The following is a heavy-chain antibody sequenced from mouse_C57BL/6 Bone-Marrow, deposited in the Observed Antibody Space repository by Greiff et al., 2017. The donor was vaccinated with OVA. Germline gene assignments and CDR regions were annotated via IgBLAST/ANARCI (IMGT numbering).Heavy chain of an antibody. D-gene: IGHD2-3*01. CDR2: IYPGDGDT. Sequence: QVHVKQSGPELVKPGASVKISCKASGYAFRSSWMNWVKQRPGKGLEWIGRIYPGDGDTNYTGKFKGKATLTADNSSSTAYMQLSSLTSEDSAVYFGGRRWLVRYYDAMDCWGQGTSVTVSS. CDR1: GYAFRSSW. V-gene: IGHV1-82*01. CDR3: GRRWLVRYYDAMDC. J-gene: IGHJ4*01.